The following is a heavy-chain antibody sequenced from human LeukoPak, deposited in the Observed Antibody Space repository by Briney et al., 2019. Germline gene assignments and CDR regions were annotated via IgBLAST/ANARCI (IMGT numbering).Heavy chain of an antibody. J-gene: IGHJ3*02. V-gene: IGHV3-7*01. CDR2: IKQDGSEK. CDR1: GFTFSIYW. Sequence: GGSLRLSCAASGFTFSIYWMSWVRQAPGKGLEWVANIKQDGSEKYYVGSVKGRFTTSRDNAKNSLYLQINSLRAEDRAVYYCTRSDCSGGGCYSVRAFDIWGQGTMVAVSS. CDR3: TRSDCSGGGCYSVRAFDI. D-gene: IGHD2-15*01.